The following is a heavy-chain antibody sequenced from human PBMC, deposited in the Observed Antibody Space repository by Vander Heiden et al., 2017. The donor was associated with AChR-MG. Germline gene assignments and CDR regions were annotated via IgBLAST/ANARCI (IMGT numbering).Heavy chain of an antibody. CDR1: GFPFSDPY. D-gene: IGHD4-17*01. Sequence: QVQPVESGGRCVKRGGSLILSCTASGFPFSDPYMRWTRQPPGGGVEGVAYMSGSGSNNYYADEVKGGFSTSRDSAETTQELQKDSRRAEETAVYYCARHGWNDYGGVGDFWGQGTLVTVSS. V-gene: IGHV3-11*01. CDR2: MSGSGSNN. CDR3: ARHGWNDYGGVGDF. J-gene: IGHJ4*02.